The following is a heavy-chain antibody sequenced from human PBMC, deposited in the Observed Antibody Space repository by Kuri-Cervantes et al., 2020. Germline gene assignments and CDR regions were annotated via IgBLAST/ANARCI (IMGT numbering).Heavy chain of an antibody. CDR3: AKDAVGATTWVDY. CDR2: IWCDGSNK. CDR1: GFTFSSYG. V-gene: IGHV3-30*02. J-gene: IGHJ4*02. D-gene: IGHD1-26*01. Sequence: GGSLRLSCAASGFTFSSYGMHWVRQAPGKGLEWVAVIWCDGSNKYYADSVKGRFTISRDNSKNTLYLQMNSLRAEDTAVYYCAKDAVGATTWVDYWGQGTLVTVSS.